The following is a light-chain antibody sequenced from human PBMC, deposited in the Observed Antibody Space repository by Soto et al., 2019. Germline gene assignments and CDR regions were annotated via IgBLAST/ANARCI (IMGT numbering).Light chain of an antibody. CDR3: QQSSTTPWT. Sequence: DTQMTQSPSFLSASVGDRVTITCRASQSISSYLNWYQQKPGKVPKLLIYAASSLQSGVPSRFSGRGSGTDFTLTISSLHPEDFATYYCQQSSTTPWTFGQGTKVGIK. J-gene: IGKJ1*01. CDR2: AAS. V-gene: IGKV1-39*01. CDR1: QSISSY.